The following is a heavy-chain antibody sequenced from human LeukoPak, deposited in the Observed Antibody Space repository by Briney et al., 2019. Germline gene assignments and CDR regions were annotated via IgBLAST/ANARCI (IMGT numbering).Heavy chain of an antibody. CDR1: GFTVSSNY. D-gene: IGHD4-23*01. CDR3: ARGYAGSLFY. J-gene: IGHJ4*02. V-gene: IGHV3-11*04. CDR2: ISSSGSTI. Sequence: GGSLRLSCAASGFTVSSNYMSWVRQAPGKGLEWVSFISSSGSTIYYADSVKGRFTISRDNAKNSLYLQMNSLRAEDTAVYYCARGYAGSLFYWGQGTLVTVSS.